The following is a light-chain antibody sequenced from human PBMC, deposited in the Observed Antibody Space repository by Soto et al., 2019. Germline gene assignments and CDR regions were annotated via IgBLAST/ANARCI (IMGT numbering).Light chain of an antibody. Sequence: DIQMTQSPSSLSASVGDRVTITCRASQSISSYLNWYQQKPGKAPKLLIYAASSLQSGDPSRFSGSGSGTVFTLTISSLQPEDFATYYCQQSYSTPRTFGQGTKVDIK. CDR3: QQSYSTPRT. CDR1: QSISSY. V-gene: IGKV1-39*01. CDR2: AAS. J-gene: IGKJ1*01.